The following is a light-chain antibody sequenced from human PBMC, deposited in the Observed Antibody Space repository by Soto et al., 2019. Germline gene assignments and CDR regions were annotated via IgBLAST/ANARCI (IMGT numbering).Light chain of an antibody. J-gene: IGLJ2*01. Sequence: NFMLTQPHSVSESPGQTVTISCTGSSGSIASNYVQWYQQRPGSAPTTVIYEDNQRPSGVPSRFSGAIDSSSNSASLTISGLKTEDEADYYCQSYDSSNLVFGGGTKLTVL. V-gene: IGLV6-57*02. CDR1: SGSIASNY. CDR2: EDN. CDR3: QSYDSSNLV.